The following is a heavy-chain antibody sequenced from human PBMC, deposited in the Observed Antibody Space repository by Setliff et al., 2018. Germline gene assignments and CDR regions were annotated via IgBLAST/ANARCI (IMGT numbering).Heavy chain of an antibody. Sequence: ASVKVSCKASGGTFRSHGISWVRQAPGQGLEWMGGTIPSFGSTNYAQKFQGRVTIITDESTSTAFMQLSSLRSEDTAVYYCVREGVDTRSSTDYRYYMDVWGKGTTVTVSS. J-gene: IGHJ6*03. D-gene: IGHD5-18*01. V-gene: IGHV1-69*05. CDR3: VREGVDTRSSTDYRYYMDV. CDR1: GGTFRSHG. CDR2: TIPSFGST.